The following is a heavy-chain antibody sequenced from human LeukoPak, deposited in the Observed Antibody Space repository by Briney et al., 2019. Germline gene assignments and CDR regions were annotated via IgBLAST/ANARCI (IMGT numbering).Heavy chain of an antibody. V-gene: IGHV4-34*01. CDR1: GRSFSGYY. Sequence: PSETLSLTCAVYGRSFSGYYWSWIRQPPGKGLEWIGEINHSGSTNYNPSLKSRVTISVDTSKNQFSLKLSSVTAADTAVYYCARGPQQQLGLRVYDYWGQGTLVSVSS. CDR2: INHSGST. D-gene: IGHD6-13*01. CDR3: ARGPQQQLGLRVYDY. J-gene: IGHJ4*02.